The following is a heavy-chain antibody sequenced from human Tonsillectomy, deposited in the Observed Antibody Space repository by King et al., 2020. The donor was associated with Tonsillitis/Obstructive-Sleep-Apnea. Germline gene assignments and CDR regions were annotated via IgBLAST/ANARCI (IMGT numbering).Heavy chain of an antibody. CDR3: ARDQGSSWEEGMDV. CDR2: INPLGGST. J-gene: IGHJ6*02. V-gene: IGHV1-46*01. D-gene: IGHD6-13*01. Sequence: QLVQSGAEVKKPGASMKVSCKASGYTFTSYYMHWVRQAPGQGLEWMGIINPLGGSTSYAQRFQGRVTMTRDTSTSTVYMELSSLRSEDTAIYYYARDQGSSWEEGMDVWGQGTTVTVSS. CDR1: GYTFTSYY.